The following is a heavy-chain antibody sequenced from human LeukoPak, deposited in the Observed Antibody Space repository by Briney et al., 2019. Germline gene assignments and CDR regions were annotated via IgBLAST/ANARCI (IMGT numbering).Heavy chain of an antibody. Sequence: TGGSLRLSCAASGFTLTSYAMHWVRQAPGKGLEWVAVISYDGSIKYYADSVKGRFTISRDNSETTLYLQMNSLRAEDTAVYYCARGSSGYSYYFDYWGQGTLVSVSS. CDR1: GFTLTSYA. V-gene: IGHV3-30-3*01. CDR3: ARGSSGYSYYFDY. J-gene: IGHJ4*02. CDR2: ISYDGSIK. D-gene: IGHD3-22*01.